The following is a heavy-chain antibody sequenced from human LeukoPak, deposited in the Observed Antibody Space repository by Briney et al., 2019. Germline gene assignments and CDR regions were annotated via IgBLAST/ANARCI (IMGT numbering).Heavy chain of an antibody. V-gene: IGHV3-53*01. D-gene: IGHD3-16*01. CDR2: ISSGGRT. J-gene: IGHJ4*02. Sequence: PGGSLRLSCAAPGSPVSSNYTSWVRQAPGKGLGGCSVISSGGRTYDADTVKGRFTISRENSKKTLYIQMNTLRAEDTAVYYCASGHYVWGNLNYWGQGTLVTVSS. CDR1: GSPVSSNY. CDR3: ASGHYVWGNLNY.